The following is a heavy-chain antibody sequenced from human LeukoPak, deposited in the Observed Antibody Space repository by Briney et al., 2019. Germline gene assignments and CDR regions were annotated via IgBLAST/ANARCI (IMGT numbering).Heavy chain of an antibody. V-gene: IGHV1-8*01. Sequence: ASVKVSCKASGYTFTSYDINWVRQATGQGLECMGWMNPNTGNTDYAQKFQGRVTMTRNTSISTAYMELSSLRSEDTAVYCCARSLVVLQLETDGWFDPWGQGTLVTVSS. CDR2: MNPNTGNT. D-gene: IGHD6-6*01. J-gene: IGHJ5*02. CDR3: ARSLVVLQLETDGWFDP. CDR1: GYTFTSYD.